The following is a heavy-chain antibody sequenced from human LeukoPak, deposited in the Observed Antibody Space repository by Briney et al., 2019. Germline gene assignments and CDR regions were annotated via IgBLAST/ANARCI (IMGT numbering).Heavy chain of an antibody. D-gene: IGHD3-16*02. Sequence: PGGSLRLSCAASGFTLSSYWMNWVRQAPGKGLEWVANINQDGSEKYYVDSVKGRFTISRDNAKNSLYLQMNSLRAEGTAVYYCARVRTGSYRVDYWGQGTLLTVSS. CDR3: ARVRTGSYRVDY. CDR1: GFTLSSYW. CDR2: INQDGSEK. J-gene: IGHJ4*02. V-gene: IGHV3-7*01.